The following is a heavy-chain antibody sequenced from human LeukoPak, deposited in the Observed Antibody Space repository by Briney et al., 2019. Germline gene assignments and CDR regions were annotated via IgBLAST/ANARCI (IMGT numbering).Heavy chain of an antibody. CDR1: GGSIGTDSYY. CDR3: ATGKYSGYYDY. V-gene: IGHV4-39*02. D-gene: IGHD5-12*01. J-gene: IGHJ4*02. CDR2: MYYGGTT. Sequence: SSETLSLTCSVSGGSIGTDSYYGGWVRQPPGKGLEWIGSMYYGGTTCFNPSLKSRVTLSVDTSKNDFSLRLSSVTAADSAVYFCATGKYSGYYDYWGQGTLVTVSS.